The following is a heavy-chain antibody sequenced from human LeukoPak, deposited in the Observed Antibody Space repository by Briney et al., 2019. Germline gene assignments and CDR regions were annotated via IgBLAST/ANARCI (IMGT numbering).Heavy chain of an antibody. Sequence: PSETLSLTCSVSGGSISSSSYYWGWIRQSPGKGLEWIGSIYHSGSTYYNPSLKSRVTISVDTSKNQFSLKLSSVTAADTAVYYCARAWGIAAAVFDYWGQGTLVTVSS. J-gene: IGHJ4*02. CDR3: ARAWGIAAAVFDY. D-gene: IGHD6-13*01. CDR1: GGSISSSSYY. V-gene: IGHV4-39*07. CDR2: IYHSGST.